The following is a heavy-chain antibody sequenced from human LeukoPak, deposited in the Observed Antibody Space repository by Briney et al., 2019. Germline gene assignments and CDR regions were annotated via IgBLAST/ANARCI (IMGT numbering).Heavy chain of an antibody. CDR1: GFTFDDYG. CDR2: INWNGGST. CDR3: ARGGSIAAAADFYYGMDV. Sequence: GGSLRLSCAASGFTFDDYGMSWVRHAPGKGLEWVSGINWNGGSTGYADSVKGRFTISRDNAKNSLYLQMNSLRAEDTALYHCARGGSIAAAADFYYGMDVWGQGTTVTVSS. D-gene: IGHD6-13*01. J-gene: IGHJ6*02. V-gene: IGHV3-20*01.